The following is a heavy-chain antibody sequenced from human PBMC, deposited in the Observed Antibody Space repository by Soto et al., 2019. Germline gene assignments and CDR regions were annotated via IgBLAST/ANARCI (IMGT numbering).Heavy chain of an antibody. CDR1: GGSFRGFY. D-gene: IGHD5-18*01. CDR2: INHVGIT. CDR3: ARGGIQLWFYGMDV. Sequence: SETLSLTCAVSGGSFRGFYWTWIRQSPGKGLEWLGDINHVGITNYNPSLKSRVSIPVDTSKNQFSLKLSSVTTADTAVYYCARGGIQLWFYGMDVWGQGTTVTVSS. V-gene: IGHV4-34*01. J-gene: IGHJ6*02.